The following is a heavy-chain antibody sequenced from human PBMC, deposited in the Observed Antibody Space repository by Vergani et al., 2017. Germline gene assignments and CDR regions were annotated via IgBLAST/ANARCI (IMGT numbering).Heavy chain of an antibody. D-gene: IGHD1-26*01. J-gene: IGHJ3*02. V-gene: IGHV3-7*01. CDR1: GFTLRTYW. Sequence: EVQLVESGGGLVQPGGSLRLSCAASGFTLRTYWMSWVRQAPGKGLEWVANIKQDGSEKDYVDSVKGRFAISRDNAKNSLSLQMNSLRGEDTAVYYCARDSMYSGPSGFDIWGQGTMVTVYS. CDR3: ARDSMYSGPSGFDI. CDR2: IKQDGSEK.